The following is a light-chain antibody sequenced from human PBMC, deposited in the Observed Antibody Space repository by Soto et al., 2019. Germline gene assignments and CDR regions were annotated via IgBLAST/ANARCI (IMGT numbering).Light chain of an antibody. CDR1: QSVSSS. J-gene: IGKJ2*01. Sequence: EIVMTQSPATLSLSPGERATLSCRASQSVSSSLAWYQQKPGQAPRLLMYGASTSATGIPARFSGSGSGTEFTLTISSLQSEDFAVYYCQQYNKWPPYTFGQGTKLEIK. CDR3: QQYNKWPPYT. CDR2: GAS. V-gene: IGKV3-15*01.